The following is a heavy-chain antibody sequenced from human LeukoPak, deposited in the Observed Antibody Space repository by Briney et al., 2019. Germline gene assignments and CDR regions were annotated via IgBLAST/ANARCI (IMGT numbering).Heavy chain of an antibody. CDR1: GFTFSSYA. V-gene: IGHV3-23*01. CDR2: ISPTGGST. J-gene: IGHJ5*02. CDR3: ASDDYGGKGP. D-gene: IGHD4-23*01. Sequence: PGGSLRLACAASGFTFSSYAMSWVRQAPGKGLEWVSTISPTGGSTYYADSVKGRFTISRDISKNTLYLQMNSLRSDDTAVYYCASDDYGGKGPWGQGTLVTVSS.